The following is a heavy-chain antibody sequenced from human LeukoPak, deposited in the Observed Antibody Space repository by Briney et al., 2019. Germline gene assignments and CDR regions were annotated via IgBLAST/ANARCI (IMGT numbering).Heavy chain of an antibody. Sequence: GESLKISCKGSGYSFTSYWIGWVRQMPGKGLEWMGIIYPGDSDTRYSPSFQGQVTISADKSISTAYLQWSSLKASDTAMYYCARQAYYCDRGRQDYYYYYGMDVWGQGTTVTVSS. D-gene: IGHD3-22*01. V-gene: IGHV5-51*01. J-gene: IGHJ6*02. CDR3: ARQAYYCDRGRQDYYYYYGMDV. CDR2: IYPGDSDT. CDR1: GYSFTSYW.